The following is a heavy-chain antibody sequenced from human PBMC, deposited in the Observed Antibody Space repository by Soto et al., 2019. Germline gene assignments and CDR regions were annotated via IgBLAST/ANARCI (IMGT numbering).Heavy chain of an antibody. Sequence: GGSLRLSCGASGFTFSAYVMSWVRQAPGKGQEWVSSITSSGGGTYYADSVKGRFAVSRDNSKNTVYLQMNSLRDEDTAVYYCAKLTAAWGQGALVTVSS. CDR2: ITSSGGGT. V-gene: IGHV3-23*01. J-gene: IGHJ4*02. CDR3: AKLTAA. D-gene: IGHD6-13*01. CDR1: GFTFSAYV.